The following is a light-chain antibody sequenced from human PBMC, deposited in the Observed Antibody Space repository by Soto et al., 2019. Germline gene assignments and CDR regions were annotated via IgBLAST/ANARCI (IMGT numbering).Light chain of an antibody. CDR2: AAS. CDR3: QQSYNSPQT. Sequence: DIQMPQSPSPLSASVGDEVTITCRASQTIMTYLNWYQLKPGKPPRLLIYAASSLQSGVPSRFSGSGSGTDFTLTISSLQPEDFATYSCQQSYNSPQTFGRGTKVDIK. V-gene: IGKV1-39*01. CDR1: QTIMTY. J-gene: IGKJ1*01.